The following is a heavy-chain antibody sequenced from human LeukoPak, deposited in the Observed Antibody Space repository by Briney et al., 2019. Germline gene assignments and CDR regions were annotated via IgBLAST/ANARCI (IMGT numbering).Heavy chain of an antibody. CDR3: ARSGRGAAGTRYISDF. J-gene: IGHJ4*02. V-gene: IGHV4-34*01. D-gene: IGHD6-13*01. Sequence: SETLSLTCAVYGGSFSGYYWSWIRQPPGKGLEWIGEINHSGSTNYNPSLKGRVTLLIDTSKNQFSLELSSVTAADTAVYYCARSGRGAAGTRYISDFWGQGTRVTVSS. CDR1: GGSFSGYY. CDR2: INHSGST.